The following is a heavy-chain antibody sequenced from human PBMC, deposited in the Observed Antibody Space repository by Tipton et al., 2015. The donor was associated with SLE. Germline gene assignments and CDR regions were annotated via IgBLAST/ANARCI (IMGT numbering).Heavy chain of an antibody. CDR2: INHSGST. CDR1: GGSFSGYY. V-gene: IGHV4-34*01. J-gene: IGHJ3*02. Sequence: TLSLTCAVYGGSFSGYYWSWIRQPPGKGPEWIGEINHSGSTNYNPSLKSRVTISVDTSKNQFSLKLSSVTAADTAVYYCARGTGEGAFDIWGQGTMVTVSS. CDR3: ARGTGEGAFDI. D-gene: IGHD7-27*01.